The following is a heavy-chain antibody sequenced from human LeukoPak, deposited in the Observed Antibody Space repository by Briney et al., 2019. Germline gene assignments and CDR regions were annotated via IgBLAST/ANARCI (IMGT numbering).Heavy chain of an antibody. D-gene: IGHD2-15*01. CDR3: ARHRGYCSGGSCYYFDY. V-gene: IGHV4-34*01. Sequence: SETLSLTCAVYGGSFSGYYWSWIRQPPGKGLEWIGEINHSGSTNYNPSLKSRVTISVDTSKNQFSLKLSSVTAADTAVYYCARHRGYCSGGSCYYFDYWGQGTLVTVSS. J-gene: IGHJ4*02. CDR2: INHSGST. CDR1: GGSFSGYY.